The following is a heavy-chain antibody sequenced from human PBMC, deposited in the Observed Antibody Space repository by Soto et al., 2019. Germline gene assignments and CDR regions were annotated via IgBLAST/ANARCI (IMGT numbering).Heavy chain of an antibody. J-gene: IGHJ4*02. CDR2: IYSGGAT. Sequence: EVQLVETGGNLVQPGGSLRLSCAASGFIVSDNYMYWVRQTPGKGLEWLSVIYSGGATYYADSVKGRFTISRDNSRNTVSLQMNSLRVEDTAVYFCARGKSGYLTFDYWGQGTLVTVSS. D-gene: IGHD5-12*01. CDR3: ARGKSGYLTFDY. CDR1: GFIVSDNY. V-gene: IGHV3-53*02.